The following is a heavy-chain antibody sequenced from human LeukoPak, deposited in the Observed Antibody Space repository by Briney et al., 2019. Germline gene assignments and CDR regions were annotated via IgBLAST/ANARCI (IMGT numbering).Heavy chain of an antibody. V-gene: IGHV4-34*01. CDR3: ARGLVLRPVNWFDP. Sequence: SETLSLTCAVYGGSFSGYYWSWIRQPPGKGLGWIGEINHSGSTNYNPSLKSRVTISVDTSKNQFSLKLSSVTAADTAVYYCARGLVLRPVNWFDPWGQGTLVTVSS. D-gene: IGHD3-3*01. CDR2: INHSGST. J-gene: IGHJ5*02. CDR1: GGSFSGYY.